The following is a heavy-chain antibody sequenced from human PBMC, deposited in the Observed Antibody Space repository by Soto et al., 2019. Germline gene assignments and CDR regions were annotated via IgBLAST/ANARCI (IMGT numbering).Heavy chain of an antibody. Sequence: GASVKVSCKASGGTFSNYAISWVRQAPGQGLEWVGGIIPMFGTSNYAQNFQGRVSITTDESTSTAYMELSSLRSEDTAVYYCARGVRTGFYGMDVWGHGTTVTVSS. D-gene: IGHD3-10*01. CDR1: GGTFSNYA. V-gene: IGHV1-69*05. J-gene: IGHJ6*02. CDR2: IIPMFGTS. CDR3: ARGVRTGFYGMDV.